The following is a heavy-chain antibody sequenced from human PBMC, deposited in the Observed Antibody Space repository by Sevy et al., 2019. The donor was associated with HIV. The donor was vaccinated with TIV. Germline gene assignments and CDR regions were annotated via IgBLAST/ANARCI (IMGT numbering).Heavy chain of an antibody. CDR1: GFTFSNAW. D-gene: IGHD6-19*01. V-gene: IGHV3-15*01. Sequence: GGSLRLSCAASGFTFSNAWMSWVRQAPGEGLEWVGRITDGGTTDYAAPVKGRFTISRDDSKDTRYLQMNSLKTGDTAVYYWVRVVTVADPWLLYWGQGTLVTVSS. J-gene: IGHJ4*02. CDR3: VRVVTVADPWLLY. CDR2: ITDGGTT.